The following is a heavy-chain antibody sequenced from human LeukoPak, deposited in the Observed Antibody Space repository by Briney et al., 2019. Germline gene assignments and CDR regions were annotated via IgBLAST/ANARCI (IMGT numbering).Heavy chain of an antibody. CDR2: ITGSGHST. J-gene: IGHJ4*02. CDR3: AKALNYGDHTFDY. CDR1: GFTFSSYA. Sequence: GGSLRLSCAASGFTFSSYAMIWVRQAPGKGLEWVSAITGSGHSTYYADSVKGRFTISRDNSKNTLYLQINSLRAEDTAVYYCAKALNYGDHTFDYWGQGTLVTVSS. V-gene: IGHV3-23*01. D-gene: IGHD4-17*01.